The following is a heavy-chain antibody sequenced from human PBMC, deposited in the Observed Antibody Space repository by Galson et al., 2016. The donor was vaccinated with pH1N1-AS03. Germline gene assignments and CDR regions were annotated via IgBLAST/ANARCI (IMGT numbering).Heavy chain of an antibody. Sequence: LRLSCAASGFTFSNYGMHWVRQAPGKGLEWVALIPPDGTKTHQADSVKGRFTISRDHSKSTLSLQMNSLRTEDTAVYYCARIISVAGTPGDYWGQGTLVTVSS. D-gene: IGHD6-19*01. J-gene: IGHJ4*02. CDR2: IPPDGTKT. CDR1: GFTFSNYG. CDR3: ARIISVAGTPGDY. V-gene: IGHV3-30*03.